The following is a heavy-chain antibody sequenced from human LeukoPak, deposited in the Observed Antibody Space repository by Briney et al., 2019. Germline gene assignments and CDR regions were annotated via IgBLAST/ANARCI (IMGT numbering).Heavy chain of an antibody. CDR1: GFTFSSYA. CDR3: ARQAVAGPADWFDR. V-gene: IGHV3-30-3*01. Sequence: QPGGSLRLSCAASGFTFSSYAMHWVRQAPGKGLEWVAVISYDGSNKYYADSVKGRFTISRDNSKNTLYLQMNSLRAEDTAVYYCARQAVAGPADWFDRWGQGTLVTVSS. CDR2: ISYDGSNK. J-gene: IGHJ5*02. D-gene: IGHD6-19*01.